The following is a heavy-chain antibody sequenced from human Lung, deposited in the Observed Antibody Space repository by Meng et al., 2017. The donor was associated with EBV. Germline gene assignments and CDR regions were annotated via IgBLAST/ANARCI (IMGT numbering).Heavy chain of an antibody. CDR1: GGSISSSSYY. D-gene: IGHD6-13*01. CDR2: IYYSGST. V-gene: IGHV4-39*07. CDR3: ARVGGSIAAAPDY. J-gene: IGHJ4*02. Sequence: QQQESGPGLVKPSETLSITCTVSGGSISSSSYYWGWIRQPPGKGLEWIGSIYYSGSTYYNPSLKSRVTISVDTSKNQFSLKLSSVTAADTAVYYCARVGGSIAAAPDYWGQGTLVTVSS.